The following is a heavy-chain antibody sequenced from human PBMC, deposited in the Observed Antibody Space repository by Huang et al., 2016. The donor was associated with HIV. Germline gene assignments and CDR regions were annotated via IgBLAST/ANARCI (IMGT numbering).Heavy chain of an antibody. CDR1: GFTFGSFG. D-gene: IGHD3-3*01. CDR2: IRYDGNNY. Sequence: QVQLVESGGGVVQPGGSLRLSCTASGFTFGSFGVHWVRQAPGKGLEVGAFIRYDGNNYYYADSVRGRFTISRDNAKDTLYLQMNRLRPDDSAVYYCAKDLTYTFGRHFDYWGRGTLVTVSS. V-gene: IGHV3-30*02. J-gene: IGHJ4*02. CDR3: AKDLTYTFGRHFDY.